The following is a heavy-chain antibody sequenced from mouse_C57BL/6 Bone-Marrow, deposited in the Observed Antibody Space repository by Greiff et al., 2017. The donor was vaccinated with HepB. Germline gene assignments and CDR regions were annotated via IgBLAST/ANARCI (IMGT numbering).Heavy chain of an antibody. Sequence: EVMLVESGEGLVKPGGSLKLSCAASGFTFSSYAMSWVRQTPEKRLEWVAYISSGGDYIYYADTVKGRFTISRDNARNTLYLQMSSLKSEDTAMYYCTRDQETAQATPFAYWGQGTLVTVSA. D-gene: IGHD3-2*02. CDR3: TRDQETAQATPFAY. CDR1: GFTFSSYA. V-gene: IGHV5-9-1*02. CDR2: ISSGGDYI. J-gene: IGHJ3*01.